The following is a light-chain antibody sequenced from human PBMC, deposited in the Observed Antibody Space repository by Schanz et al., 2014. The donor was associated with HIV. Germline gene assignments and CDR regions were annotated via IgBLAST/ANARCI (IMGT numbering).Light chain of an antibody. J-gene: IGLJ1*01. Sequence: QSVLTQPPSASGTPGQRVTISCSGSSSNIGSNYVYWYQQLPGTAPKLLIYRNNQRPSGVPDRFSGSKSGTSASLAISGLQSEDEADYYCATWDDGLGGHFVFGAGTKVTVL. CDR3: ATWDDGLGGHFV. CDR1: SSNIGSNY. V-gene: IGLV1-47*01. CDR2: RNN.